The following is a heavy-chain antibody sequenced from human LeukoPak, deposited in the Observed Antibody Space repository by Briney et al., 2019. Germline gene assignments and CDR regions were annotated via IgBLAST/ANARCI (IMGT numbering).Heavy chain of an antibody. Sequence: SETLSLTCAVSGGSVSSSNWWSWVRQPPGKGLEWIGEIYRTGSTNYNPSLKSRVTISVDTSKNQFSLKLSSVTAADTAVYYCARDNVEGWLQAFDIWGQGTMVTVSS. CDR2: IYRTGST. CDR1: GGSVSSSNW. V-gene: IGHV4-4*02. J-gene: IGHJ3*02. D-gene: IGHD5-18*01. CDR3: ARDNVEGWLQAFDI.